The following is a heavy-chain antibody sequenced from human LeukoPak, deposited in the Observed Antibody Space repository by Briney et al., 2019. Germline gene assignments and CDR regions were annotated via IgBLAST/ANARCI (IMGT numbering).Heavy chain of an antibody. Sequence: SETLSLTCTVSGGSISSYYWGWIRQPPGKGLEWIGSMYYSGSTYYNPSLKSRVTISVDTSKNQFSLKLSSVTAADTAVYYCAREKDTVNYFDYWGQGTLVTVSS. CDR2: MYYSGST. D-gene: IGHD4-11*01. CDR3: AREKDTVNYFDY. J-gene: IGHJ4*02. CDR1: GGSISSYY. V-gene: IGHV4-39*07.